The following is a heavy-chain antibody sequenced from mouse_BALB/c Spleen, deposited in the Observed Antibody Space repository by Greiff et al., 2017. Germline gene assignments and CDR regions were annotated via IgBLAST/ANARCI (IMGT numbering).Heavy chain of an antibody. Sequence: VQLKESGPELVKPGASVKMSCKASGYTFTSSVMHWVKQKPGQGLEWIGYINPYNDGTKYNEKFKGKATLTSDKSSSTAYMELSSLTSEDSAVYYCARLGDYDGLDYWGQGTTLTVSS. CDR3: ARLGDYDGLDY. J-gene: IGHJ2*01. CDR1: GYTFTSSV. V-gene: IGHV1-14*01. D-gene: IGHD2-4*01. CDR2: INPYNDGT.